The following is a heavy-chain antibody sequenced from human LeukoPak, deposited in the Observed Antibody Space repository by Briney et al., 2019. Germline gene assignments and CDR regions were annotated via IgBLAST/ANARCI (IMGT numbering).Heavy chain of an antibody. J-gene: IGHJ3*02. V-gene: IGHV3-7*01. CDR1: EFNSGNYW. Sequence: GGSLRLSCAASEFNSGNYWMSWVRQAPGQRLEWLANIKQDGIETYYLDSVKGRFTISRDSARNSVYLQMNSLRADETAVYFCARFIASPGPDAFDIWGQGTLVTVSS. CDR2: IKQDGIET. D-gene: IGHD6-13*01. CDR3: ARFIASPGPDAFDI.